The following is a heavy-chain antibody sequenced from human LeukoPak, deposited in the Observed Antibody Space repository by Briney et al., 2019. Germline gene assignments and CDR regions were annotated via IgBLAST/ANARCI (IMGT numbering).Heavy chain of an antibody. CDR2: ISSSSSYR. CDR3: ARTPPAVVTPGWFDP. V-gene: IGHV3-21*01. CDR1: GFTFSSYS. D-gene: IGHD2-21*02. J-gene: IGHJ5*02. Sequence: GGSLRLSCAASGFTFSSYSMSWVRQAPGKGLQWVSSISSSSSYRYYADSVKGRFTISRDDAKNSLYLQMNSLRAEDTAVYFCARTPPAVVTPGWFDPWGQGTLVTVSS.